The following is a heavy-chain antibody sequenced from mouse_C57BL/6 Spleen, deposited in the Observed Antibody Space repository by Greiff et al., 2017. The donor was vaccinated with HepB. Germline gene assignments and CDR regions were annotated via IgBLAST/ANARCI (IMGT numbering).Heavy chain of an antibody. D-gene: IGHD1-1*01. CDR3: TGDYYGSYYFDY. CDR1: GYTFTSYW. Sequence: VQLQQSGTVLARPGASVKMSCKTSGYTFTSYWMHWVKQRPGQGLEWIGAIYPGNSDTSYNQKFKGKAKLTAVTSASTAYMELSSLTNEDSAVYYCTGDYYGSYYFDYWGQGTTLTVSS. J-gene: IGHJ2*01. CDR2: IYPGNSDT. V-gene: IGHV1-5*01.